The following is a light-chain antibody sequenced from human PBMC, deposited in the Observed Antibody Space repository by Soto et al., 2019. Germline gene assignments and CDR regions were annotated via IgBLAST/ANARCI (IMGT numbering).Light chain of an antibody. CDR3: QHYYNSST. J-gene: IGKJ1*01. V-gene: IGKV4-1*01. Sequence: DIVRTLSPASLHGSLGGTATIHCKSRQNTENSLACYQQNEGQPAKLIIAWASTRASGVADRFCGRGSGTDFTLPISTLQGADVAVYYCQHYYNSSTSGQETMA. CDR2: WAS. CDR1: QNTENS.